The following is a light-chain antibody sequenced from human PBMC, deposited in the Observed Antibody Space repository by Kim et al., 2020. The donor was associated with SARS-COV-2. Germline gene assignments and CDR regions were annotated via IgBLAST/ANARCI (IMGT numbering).Light chain of an antibody. V-gene: IGKV1-5*03. J-gene: IGKJ1*01. Sequence: GDRVTITCRASENVNDWLAWYQHKPGRAPKLLIRKASTLESGVSSKFSGSGSGTEFTLTISRLQRDDFATYHCQQYKTFPWTFGQGTKV. CDR1: ENVNDW. CDR3: QQYKTFPWT. CDR2: KAS.